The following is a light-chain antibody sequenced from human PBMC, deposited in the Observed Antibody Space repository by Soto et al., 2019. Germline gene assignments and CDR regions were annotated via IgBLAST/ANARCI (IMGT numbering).Light chain of an antibody. CDR1: QDINNW. CDR2: AAF. V-gene: IGKV1D-16*01. Sequence: DVQMTQSPSPLSSSVGARVTMTCRASQDINNWLAWYQQKPGKAPKTLIYAAFSLQSGVPSRCSGSGSGTDFTLTISNLQPEDFASYYCQQYNVHHLTCGGGTKTEI. CDR3: QQYNVHHLT. J-gene: IGKJ4*01.